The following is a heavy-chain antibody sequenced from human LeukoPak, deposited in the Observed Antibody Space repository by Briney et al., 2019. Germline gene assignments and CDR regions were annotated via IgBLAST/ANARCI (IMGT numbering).Heavy chain of an antibody. D-gene: IGHD1-26*01. V-gene: IGHV3-30-3*01. J-gene: IGHJ4*02. CDR3: AGTLFRWELLPLLDY. CDR1: GFTFSSYA. Sequence: GGSLRLSCAASGFTFSSYAMHWVRQAPGKGLEWVAVISYDGSNKYYADSVKGRFTISRDNSKNTLYLQMNSLRAEDTAVYYCAGTLFRWELLPLLDYWGQGTLVTVSS. CDR2: ISYDGSNK.